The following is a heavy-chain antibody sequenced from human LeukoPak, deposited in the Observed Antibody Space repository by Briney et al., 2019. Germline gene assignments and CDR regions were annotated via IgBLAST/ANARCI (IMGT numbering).Heavy chain of an antibody. V-gene: IGHV1-69*06. J-gene: IGHJ3*02. CDR2: IIPIFGTA. CDR3: ARGPPREAFDI. Sequence: SVKVSCKASGATFISYAMSWVRQAPGQGLEWMGGIIPIFGTANYAQKFQGRVTITADKSTSTAYMELSSLRSEDTAVYYCARGPPREAFDIWGQGTMVTVSS. CDR1: GATFISYA.